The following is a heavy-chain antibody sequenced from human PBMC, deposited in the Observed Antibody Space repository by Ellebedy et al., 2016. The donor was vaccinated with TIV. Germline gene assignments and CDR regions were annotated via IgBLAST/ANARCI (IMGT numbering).Heavy chain of an antibody. Sequence: SETLSLXCAVYGGSISSYYWSWIRQPPGKGLEWIGYIYYSGSTNYNPSLKSRVTISVDTSKNQFSLKLSSVTAADTAVYYCARDRRWLDVWGKGTTVTVSS. V-gene: IGHV4-59*12. D-gene: IGHD4-23*01. CDR2: IYYSGST. J-gene: IGHJ6*04. CDR3: ARDRRWLDV. CDR1: GGSISSYY.